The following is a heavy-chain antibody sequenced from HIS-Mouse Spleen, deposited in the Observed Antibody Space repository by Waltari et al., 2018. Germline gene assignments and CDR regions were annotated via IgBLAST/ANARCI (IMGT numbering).Heavy chain of an antibody. CDR2: LWYDGSNK. V-gene: IGHV3-33*01. CDR3: ARDRIAVAATGWFDP. Sequence: QVQLVESGGGVVQPGRSLRLSCAASGFTFSSYGMHWVRQAPGKGLEWVAVLWYDGSNKYYADSVKGRFTISRDNSKNTLYMQMNSLRAEDTAVYYCARDRIAVAATGWFDPWGQGTLVTVSS. CDR1: GFTFSSYG. D-gene: IGHD6-19*01. J-gene: IGHJ5*02.